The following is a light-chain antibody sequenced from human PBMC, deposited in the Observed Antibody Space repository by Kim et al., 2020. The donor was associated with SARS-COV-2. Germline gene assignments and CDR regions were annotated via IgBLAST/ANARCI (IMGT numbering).Light chain of an antibody. V-gene: IGKV1-5*03. Sequence: DIQMTQSPSTLSASVGDRVIITCRASQSVTDCLAWYQQKPGKAPKFMIYKASSVESGVPSRFSGSGYGTDFTLTISSLQPDDSATYYCLQYQDYPLTFGGGTKVDIK. CDR3: LQYQDYPLT. CDR2: KAS. J-gene: IGKJ4*01. CDR1: QSVTDC.